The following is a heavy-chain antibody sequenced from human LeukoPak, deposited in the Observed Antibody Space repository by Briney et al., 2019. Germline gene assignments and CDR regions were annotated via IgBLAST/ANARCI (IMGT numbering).Heavy chain of an antibody. CDR2: INHNGST. Sequence: GSLRLSCAASGFTFSSYSMNWVRQAPGKGLEWIGEINHNGSTNYNPSLKSRVTISIDTSKNQFSLNLSSVTVADTAMYYCARRPTGHSSVWYSPGHFDFWGQGTLVTVSS. CDR3: ARRPTGHSSVWYSPGHFDF. J-gene: IGHJ4*02. CDR1: GFTFSSYS. D-gene: IGHD6-19*01. V-gene: IGHV4-34*01.